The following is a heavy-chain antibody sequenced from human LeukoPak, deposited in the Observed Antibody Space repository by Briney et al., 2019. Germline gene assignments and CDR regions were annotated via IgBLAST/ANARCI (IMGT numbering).Heavy chain of an antibody. V-gene: IGHV3-53*01. CDR3: AKSMGSYDDNVVPFDP. CDR1: GFTVSTNY. J-gene: IGHJ5*02. D-gene: IGHD3-3*01. Sequence: PGGSLRLSCAASGFTVSTNYMNWVRQAPGKGLEWVSVIYSGDNTYYADSVKGRFTISRDNSKNTLYLQMNSLRAEDTAVYYCAKSMGSYDDNVVPFDPWGQGTLVTVSS. CDR2: IYSGDNT.